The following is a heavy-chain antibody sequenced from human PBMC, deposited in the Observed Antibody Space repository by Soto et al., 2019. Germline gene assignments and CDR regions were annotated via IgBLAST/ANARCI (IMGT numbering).Heavy chain of an antibody. Sequence: SETLSLTCSVSGGSISSYYWSWIRQPPGKGLEWIGCIYYSGSTNYNPSLKSRVTISADTSKNQFSLKLNSVTAADTAVYYCASGFSYGYVDYWGQGTLVTVSS. CDR3: ASGFSYGYVDY. CDR2: IYYSGST. CDR1: GGSISSYY. J-gene: IGHJ4*02. V-gene: IGHV4-59*01. D-gene: IGHD5-18*01.